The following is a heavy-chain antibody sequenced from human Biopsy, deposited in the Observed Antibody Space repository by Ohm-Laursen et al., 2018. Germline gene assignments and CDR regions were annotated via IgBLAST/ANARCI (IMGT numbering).Heavy chain of an antibody. J-gene: IGHJ4*02. CDR3: ARGRRTSGWPYFDN. CDR1: GDSLTSGPGN. CDR2: IYSSGNT. Sequence: TLSLTCTVSGDSLTSGPGNWSWIRQSPGQGLEYIGFIYSSGNTNYNPSLKNRVTMSVDTSKNQFYLKLYSVTAADTAVYYCARGRRTSGWPYFDNWGQGALVSVSP. V-gene: IGHV4-61*01. D-gene: IGHD6-19*01.